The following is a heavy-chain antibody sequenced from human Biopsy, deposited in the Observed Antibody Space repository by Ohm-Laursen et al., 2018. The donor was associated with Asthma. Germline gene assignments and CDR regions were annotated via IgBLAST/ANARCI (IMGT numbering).Heavy chain of an antibody. CDR2: IYYSGRT. J-gene: IGHJ4*02. Sequence: SETLSLTWVVSGDAMSTSGSYWGWIRQSPGKGLEWIGSIYYSGRTYYNPTLKNRVTISIDRSKNQFSLRLRSVTAADTAVYYCARGWNCGGDCYSLDSWGQGTLVTVSS. V-gene: IGHV4-39*07. CDR3: ARGWNCGGDCYSLDS. D-gene: IGHD2-21*02. CDR1: GDAMSTSGSY.